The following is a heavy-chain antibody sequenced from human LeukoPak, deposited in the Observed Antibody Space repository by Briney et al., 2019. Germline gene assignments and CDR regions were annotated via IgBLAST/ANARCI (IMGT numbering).Heavy chain of an antibody. CDR1: GGSFSGYY. CDR2: INHSGST. Sequence: SETLSLTCAVYGGSFSGYYWSWIRQPPGKGLEWIGEINHSGSTNYNPSLKSRVTISVDTSKNQFSLKLRSVTAADTAVYYCARGGLGYVWGSYRPNYYFDYWGQGTLVTVSS. D-gene: IGHD3-16*02. V-gene: IGHV4-34*01. CDR3: ARGGLGYVWGSYRPNYYFDY. J-gene: IGHJ4*02.